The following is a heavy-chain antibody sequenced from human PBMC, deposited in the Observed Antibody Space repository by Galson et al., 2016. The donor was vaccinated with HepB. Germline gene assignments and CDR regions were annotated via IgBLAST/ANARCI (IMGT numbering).Heavy chain of an antibody. CDR1: GGSISSGGYY. V-gene: IGHV4-31*03. Sequence: TLSLTCTVSGGSISSGGYYWNWIRQRPGKGLEWIGYISNSGSTHYNPSLKSRLTMSVDTSKNQFSLKLSSVTAADSAVYFRARVAAATLGYYYYYGLDVWGQGTTVTVSS. CDR2: ISNSGST. CDR3: ARVAAATLGYYYYYGLDV. J-gene: IGHJ6*02. D-gene: IGHD2-15*01.